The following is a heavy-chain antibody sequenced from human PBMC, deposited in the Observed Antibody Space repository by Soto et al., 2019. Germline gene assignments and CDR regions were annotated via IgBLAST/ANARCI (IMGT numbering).Heavy chain of an antibody. CDR1: GFSLTTRGVG. J-gene: IGHJ5*02. D-gene: IGHD3-16*01. Sequence: QITLKESGPTLVKPTQTLTLTCTFSGFSLTTRGVGVGWIRQPPGKALECLALISWDDDKRYSPSLQSRLSTTKDPSKTHVVLTMTNVDPVDTATYYCAHIPNYYQYDWFDPWGQGTLVSVSS. CDR3: AHIPNYYQYDWFDP. V-gene: IGHV2-5*02. CDR2: ISWDDDK.